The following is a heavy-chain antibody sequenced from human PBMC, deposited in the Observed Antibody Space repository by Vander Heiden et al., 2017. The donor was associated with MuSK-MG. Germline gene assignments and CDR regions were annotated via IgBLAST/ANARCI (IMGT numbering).Heavy chain of an antibody. CDR3: AIGWGDD. V-gene: IGHV3-7*01. D-gene: IGHD7-27*01. CDR2: VKPEGRAT. CDR1: GFTFSNSW. Sequence: EVQLVESGGGLVQPGESLRLSCAASGFTFSNSWMTWIRQPPGKGLEWVANVKPEGRATNYVDSLKGRFSSSRDNARNSMFMKMSSMRVEDTAGYYCAIGWGDDWGQGTLVTVSS. J-gene: IGHJ4*02.